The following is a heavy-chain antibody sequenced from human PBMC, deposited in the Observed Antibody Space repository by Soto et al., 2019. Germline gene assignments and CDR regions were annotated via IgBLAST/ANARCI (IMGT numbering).Heavy chain of an antibody. CDR3: VSNPDFVVVVAASYHVTF. D-gene: IGHD2-15*01. CDR2: ISGSGGST. V-gene: IGHV3-23*01. CDR1: GFTFSSYA. Sequence: PGGSLRLSCAASGFTFSSYAMSWVRQAPGKGLEWVSAISGSGGSTYYADSVKGRFTISRDNSKNTLYLQMNSLRAEDTAVYYCVSNPDFVVVVAASYHVTFWGQGTLVTGSS. J-gene: IGHJ4*02.